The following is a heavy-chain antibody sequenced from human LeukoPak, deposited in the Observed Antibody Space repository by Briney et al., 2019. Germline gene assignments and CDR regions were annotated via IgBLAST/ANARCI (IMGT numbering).Heavy chain of an antibody. CDR1: GFTFSSYG. Sequence: GGSLRLSCAASGFTFSSYGMHWVRQAPGKGLEWVAVISRDGSNKYYADSVKGRFTISRDNSKNTLYLQMNSLRAEDTAVYYCARDAAGPYAEYFQHWGQGTLVTVSS. D-gene: IGHD6-13*01. V-gene: IGHV3-30*03. CDR2: ISRDGSNK. CDR3: ARDAAGPYAEYFQH. J-gene: IGHJ1*01.